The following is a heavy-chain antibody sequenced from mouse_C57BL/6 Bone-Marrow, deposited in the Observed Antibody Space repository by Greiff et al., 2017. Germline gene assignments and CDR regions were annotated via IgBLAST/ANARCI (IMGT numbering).Heavy chain of an antibody. Sequence: VSGPGLVKPSQSLSLTCSVTGYSITSGYYWNWIRQFPGNKLEWMGYISYDGSNNYNPSLKNRISITRDTSKNQFFLKLNSVTTEDTATYFCARGVTTVVATDYFDYWGQGTTLTVSS. CDR1: GYSITSGYY. D-gene: IGHD1-1*01. V-gene: IGHV3-6*01. CDR2: ISYDGSN. J-gene: IGHJ2*01. CDR3: ARGVTTVVATDYFDY.